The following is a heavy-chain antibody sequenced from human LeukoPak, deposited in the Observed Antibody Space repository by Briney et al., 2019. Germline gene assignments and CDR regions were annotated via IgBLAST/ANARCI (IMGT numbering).Heavy chain of an antibody. CDR3: AKPSSGWYLFDY. V-gene: IGHV3-23*01. J-gene: IGHJ4*02. Sequence: GGPLRLSCAASGFTFSNYAMSWGRQAPGKGLEWVSTISGSGGSTYYADSVKGRFTISRDNSKNTLYLQMSSLRAEDTAVYYCAKPSSGWYLFDYWGQGTLVTVSS. D-gene: IGHD6-19*01. CDR1: GFTFSNYA. CDR2: ISGSGGST.